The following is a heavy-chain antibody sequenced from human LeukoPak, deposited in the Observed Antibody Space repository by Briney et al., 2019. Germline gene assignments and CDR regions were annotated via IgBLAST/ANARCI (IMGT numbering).Heavy chain of an antibody. CDR2: INSNNGDT. Sequence: EASVKVSCKTSGYXFTGYYLHWVRQAPGQGLEWVGGINSNNGDTHYAQNFQGRVTMTRDTSISTAYMELSRLGSDDTAVYYCARDGDGYNLDWGQGTLVTVSS. CDR1: GYXFTGYY. J-gene: IGHJ4*02. D-gene: IGHD5-24*01. CDR3: ARDGDGYNLD. V-gene: IGHV1-2*02.